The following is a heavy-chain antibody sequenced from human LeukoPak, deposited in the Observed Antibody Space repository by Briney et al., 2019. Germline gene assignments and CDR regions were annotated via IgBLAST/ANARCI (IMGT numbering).Heavy chain of an antibody. CDR2: INHSGST. V-gene: IGHV4-39*07. Sequence: PSETLSLTCTVSGGSIRSSSYYWSWICQPPGKGLEWIGEINHSGSTNYNPSLKSRVTISVDTSKTQFSLKLSSVTAADTAVYYCARSRLHPIIFDYWGQGTLVTVSS. D-gene: IGHD5-24*01. J-gene: IGHJ4*02. CDR1: GGSIRSSSYY. CDR3: ARSRLHPIIFDY.